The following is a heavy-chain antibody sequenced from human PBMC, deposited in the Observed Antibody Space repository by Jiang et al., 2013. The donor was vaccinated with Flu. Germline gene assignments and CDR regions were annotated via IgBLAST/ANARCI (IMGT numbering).Heavy chain of an antibody. CDR2: ISSSGSLI. Sequence: VQLVESGGGLVQPGGSLRLSCAGSGFTFSRYEMNWVRQAPGKGLEWVSYISSSGSLIYYADSVKGRFTISRDNAKNSLYLQMNSLRVEDAALYYCARDSDDFWSDYQGNYMDVWGKGTTVTVSS. CDR1: GFTFSRYE. CDR3: ARDSDDFWSDYQGNYMDV. D-gene: IGHD3-3*01. J-gene: IGHJ6*03. V-gene: IGHV3-48*03.